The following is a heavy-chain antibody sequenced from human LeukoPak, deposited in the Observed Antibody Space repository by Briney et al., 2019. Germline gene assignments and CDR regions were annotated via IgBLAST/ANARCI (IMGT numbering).Heavy chain of an antibody. Sequence: GGSLRLSCAASGFSFNTHAMGWVRQAPEKGLEWVSVISGSGDNTYHADSVKGRFIISRDNSYNTLSVQMNSLRAEDTAVYYCVKGAKYSGSSVDYFYMDVWAKGTTVTVSS. CDR3: VKGAKYSGSSVDYFYMDV. V-gene: IGHV3-23*01. CDR1: GFSFNTHA. D-gene: IGHD1-26*01. J-gene: IGHJ6*03. CDR2: ISGSGDNT.